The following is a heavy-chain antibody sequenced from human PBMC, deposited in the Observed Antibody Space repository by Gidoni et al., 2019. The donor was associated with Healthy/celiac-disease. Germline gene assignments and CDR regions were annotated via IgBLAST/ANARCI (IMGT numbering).Heavy chain of an antibody. CDR2: ISWNRGSI. J-gene: IGHJ4*02. CDR1: GFPFDDYA. Sequence: EVQLVESGGGLVQPGRSLRLSCAASGFPFDDYALPWVRQAPGKCLEWVSGISWNRGSIGYADSVKGRFTISRDNAKNSLYLQMNSLRAEDTALYYCAAYSSSWYAPRELTIGVNDYWGQGTLVTVSS. V-gene: IGHV3-9*01. CDR3: AAYSSSWYAPRELTIGVNDY. D-gene: IGHD6-13*01.